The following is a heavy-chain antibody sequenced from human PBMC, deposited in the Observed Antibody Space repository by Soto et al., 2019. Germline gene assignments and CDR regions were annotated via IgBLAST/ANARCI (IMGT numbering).Heavy chain of an antibody. V-gene: IGHV3-30*18. D-gene: IGHD6-6*01. CDR3: AKGAARGYYYYYMDV. J-gene: IGHJ6*03. CDR1: GFTFSSYG. Sequence: GGSLRLSCAASGFTFSSYGMHWVRQAPGKGLEWVAVISYDGSNKYYADSVKGRFTISRDNSKNTLYLQMNSLRAEDTAVYYCAKGAARGYYYYYMDVWGKGTTVTVSS. CDR2: ISYDGSNK.